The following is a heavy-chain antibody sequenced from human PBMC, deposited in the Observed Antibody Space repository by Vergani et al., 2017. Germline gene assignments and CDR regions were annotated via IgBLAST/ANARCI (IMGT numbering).Heavy chain of an antibody. J-gene: IGHJ6*03. CDR1: GGSFTSYH. CDR3: ARVNTEANGHLYYYYYMDV. D-gene: IGHD2-8*01. CDR2: IDHTVRP. V-gene: IGHV4-34*01. Sequence: QVQLQQWGGGLLKPSETLSLTCVVNGGSFTSYHWTWIRPSPWEGHEWVGYIDHTVRPDDNPSLKSGLTMAVDKSRNKVSLTFNSVTANDTAIYFCARVNTEANGHLYYYYYMDVWGQGTAVTVS.